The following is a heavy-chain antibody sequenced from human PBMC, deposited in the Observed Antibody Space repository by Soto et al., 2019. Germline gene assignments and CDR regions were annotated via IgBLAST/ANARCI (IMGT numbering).Heavy chain of an antibody. CDR2: ISWDSGNI. D-gene: IGHD3-10*01. CDR3: ARGLSYGLGSYVLFDAFDI. CDR1: GFTFDDYA. J-gene: IGHJ3*02. V-gene: IGHV3-9*01. Sequence: EVQLVESGGGLGQPGRSLRLSCAASGFTFDDYAMHWVRQAPGKGLEWVSGISWDSGNIDFSDSVKGRFTITRDNTKNSLYLQMNSLRAEDTALYYCARGLSYGLGSYVLFDAFDIWGQGTLVTASS.